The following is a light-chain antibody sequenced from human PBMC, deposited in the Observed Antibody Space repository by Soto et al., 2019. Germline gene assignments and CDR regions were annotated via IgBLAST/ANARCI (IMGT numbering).Light chain of an antibody. CDR1: QSLLHSNGYTY. CDR3: MQALQSPPIT. V-gene: IGKV2-28*01. CDR2: LGS. Sequence: DIVMTQSPLSLPVTPGEPASISCRSSQSLLHSNGYTYLDWYLQKPGQSPQLLIYLGSNRASGGPDRFRGSGSGTDFTLKISRVEAEDVGVYCCMQALQSPPITFGQGTRLEIK. J-gene: IGKJ5*01.